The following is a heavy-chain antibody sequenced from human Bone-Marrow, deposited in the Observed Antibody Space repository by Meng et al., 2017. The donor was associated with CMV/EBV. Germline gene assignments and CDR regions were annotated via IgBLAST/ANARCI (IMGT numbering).Heavy chain of an antibody. CDR2: ISPHNGDT. Sequence: AAVKVSCQAFGYTFSSYGITWVRQAPGQGLEWMGWISPHNGDTDYAQKFQGRVTMTRDTSISTAYMELSRLRSDDTAVYDGARSGDIAVAGSFDYWGQGTLVTVSS. CDR3: ARSGDIAVAGSFDY. D-gene: IGHD6-19*01. V-gene: IGHV1-18*01. CDR1: GYTFSSYG. J-gene: IGHJ4*02.